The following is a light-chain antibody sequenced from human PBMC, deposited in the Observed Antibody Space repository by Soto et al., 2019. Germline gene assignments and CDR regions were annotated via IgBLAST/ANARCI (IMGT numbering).Light chain of an antibody. Sequence: DIHMTQSPSSLSAPLGDGVTITFRASQGISNYLAWFQQKPGKAPKSLIYAASSLQSGVPSKFSGSGSGTDFTLTISRLEPEDFAVYYCQYYGSSVTFAGGTKVDIK. CDR3: QYYGSSVT. CDR1: QGISNY. J-gene: IGKJ4*01. V-gene: IGKV1-16*02. CDR2: AAS.